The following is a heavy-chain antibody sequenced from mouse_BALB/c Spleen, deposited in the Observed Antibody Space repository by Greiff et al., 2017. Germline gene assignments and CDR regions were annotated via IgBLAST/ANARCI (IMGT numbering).Heavy chain of an antibody. V-gene: IGHV1S22*01. D-gene: IGHD1-1*01. J-gene: IGHJ4*01. CDR1: GYTFTSYW. CDR3: TRGVLYYGSSYAMDY. Sequence: LKQPGSELVRPGASVKLSCKASGYTFTSYWMHWVKQRPGQGLEWIGNIYPGSGSTNYDEKFKSKATLTVDTSSSTAYMQLSSLTSEDSAVYYCTRGVLYYGSSYAMDYWGQGTSVTVSS. CDR2: IYPGSGST.